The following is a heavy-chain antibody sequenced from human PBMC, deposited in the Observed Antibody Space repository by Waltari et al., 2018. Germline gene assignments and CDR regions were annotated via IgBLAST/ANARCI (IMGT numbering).Heavy chain of an antibody. V-gene: IGHV3-23*01. Sequence: EEQLFESGGGLVQPGVSLRLACEVYGFSISCYAMAWGRQVPGKGLQWVSYIRDNGESKYYAESVKGRVTIYRDTAKNILYLQLNDLRVEDTALYYCATMADGGLGSWFFDSWGQGTLVTVSS. D-gene: IGHD3-10*01. J-gene: IGHJ4*02. CDR3: ATMADGGLGSWFFDS. CDR2: IRDNGESK. CDR1: GFSISCYA.